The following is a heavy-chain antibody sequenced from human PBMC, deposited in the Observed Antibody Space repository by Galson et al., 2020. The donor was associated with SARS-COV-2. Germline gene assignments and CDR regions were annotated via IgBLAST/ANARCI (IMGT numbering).Heavy chain of an antibody. CDR3: ARDREYYYAAAHHYGLDV. Sequence: SETLSFTCTVSGGSVSSGSHFWNWIRQPPGKGLEWIGYIYDSGSTKYNSSLQSRVTISVDTSKNEFSLKLSSVTAADTAVYYCARDREYYYAAAHHYGLDVWGRGTTVSVSS. D-gene: IGHD3-10*01. CDR1: GGSVSSGSHF. CDR2: IYDSGST. J-gene: IGHJ6*02. V-gene: IGHV4-61*01.